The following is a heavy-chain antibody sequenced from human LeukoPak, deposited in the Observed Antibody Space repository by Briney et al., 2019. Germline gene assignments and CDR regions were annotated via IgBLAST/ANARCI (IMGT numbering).Heavy chain of an antibody. CDR1: GGTFSSYA. V-gene: IGHV1-69*13. CDR3: ARDWKGNQWEVGLVIGL. D-gene: IGHD1-26*01. CDR2: IIPIFGTA. Sequence: GASVKVSCKASGGTFSSYAISWVRQAPGQGLEWMGGIIPIFGTANYAQKFQGRVTITADESTSTAYMELSSLRSEDTAVYYCARDWKGNQWEVGLVIGLWGRGTLVAVSS. J-gene: IGHJ2*01.